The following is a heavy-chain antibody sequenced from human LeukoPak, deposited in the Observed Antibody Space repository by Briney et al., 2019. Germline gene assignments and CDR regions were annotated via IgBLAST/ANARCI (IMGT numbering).Heavy chain of an antibody. D-gene: IGHD6-6*01. CDR3: ARDTTARYLDY. CDR2: ISSSGSTI. V-gene: IGHV3-48*03. CDR1: GFTFSSYE. Sequence: PGGSLRLSCAASGFTFSSYEMNWVRQAPGKGLEWVSYISSSGSTIYYADSVKGRFTISRDNSKNTLFLQMNSLRAEDTAQYYCARDTTARYLDYWGQGTLVTVSS. J-gene: IGHJ4*02.